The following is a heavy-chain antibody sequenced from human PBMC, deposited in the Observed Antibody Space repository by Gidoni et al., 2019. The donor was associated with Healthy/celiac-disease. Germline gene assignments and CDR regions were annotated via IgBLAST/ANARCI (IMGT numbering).Heavy chain of an antibody. CDR1: GGTFSSYA. CDR3: ARVRYYGSGSPSDYYYMDV. J-gene: IGHJ6*03. CDR2: IIPIFGTA. Sequence: QVQLVQSGAEVKKPGSSVKVSCKASGGTFSSYAISWVRQAPGQGLEWMGGIIPIFGTANYAQKFQGRVTITADESTSTAYMELSSLRSEDTAVYYCARVRYYGSGSPSDYYYMDVWGKGTTVTVSS. D-gene: IGHD3-10*01. V-gene: IGHV1-69*01.